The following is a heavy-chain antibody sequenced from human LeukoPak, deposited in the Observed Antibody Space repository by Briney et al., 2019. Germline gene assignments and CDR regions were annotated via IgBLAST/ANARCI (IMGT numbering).Heavy chain of an antibody. CDR1: GFTFSSYS. Sequence: GGSLRLSCAASGFTFSSYSMNWVRQAPGKGLEWVANIKQDGSEKYYVDSVKGRFTISRDNSKNTLYLKMNRLRAEDTAVYYCAKGHGWEASYYYYYMDVWGKGTTVTISS. J-gene: IGHJ6*03. V-gene: IGHV3-7*01. CDR3: AKGHGWEASYYYYYMDV. D-gene: IGHD1-26*01. CDR2: IKQDGSEK.